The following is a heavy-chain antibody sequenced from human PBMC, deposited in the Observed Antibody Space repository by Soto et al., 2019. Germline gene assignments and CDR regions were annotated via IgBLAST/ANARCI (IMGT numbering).Heavy chain of an antibody. CDR1: GFTFSSYA. Sequence: GGSLRLSCAASGFTFSSYAMSWVRQAPGKGLEWVSAISGSGGSTYYADSVKGRFTISRDNSKNTLYLQMNSLRAEDTAVYYCAKGYDYIWGSYRYSDYWGQGTLVTVSS. CDR3: AKGYDYIWGSYRYSDY. CDR2: ISGSGGST. V-gene: IGHV3-23*01. D-gene: IGHD3-16*02. J-gene: IGHJ4*02.